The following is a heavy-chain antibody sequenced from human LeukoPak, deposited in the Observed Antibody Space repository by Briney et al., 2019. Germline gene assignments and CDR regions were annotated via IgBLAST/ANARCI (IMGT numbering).Heavy chain of an antibody. CDR3: AKFYKQQPPY. CDR2: IYSGGST. CDR1: GFTVSSNY. J-gene: IGHJ4*02. V-gene: IGHV3-66*01. D-gene: IGHD6-13*01. Sequence: GGSLRLSCAASGFTVSSNYMSWVRQAPGKGLEWVSVIYSGGSTYYADSVKGRFTISRDNSKNTLYLQMNSLRAVDTAVYYCAKFYKQQPPYWGQGTLVTVSS.